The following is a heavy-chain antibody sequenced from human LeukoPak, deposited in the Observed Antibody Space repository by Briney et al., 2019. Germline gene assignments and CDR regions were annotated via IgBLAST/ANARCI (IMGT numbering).Heavy chain of an antibody. CDR1: GVSISSSEW. Sequence: PSGTLSLTCAVSGVSISSSEWWIWVRQPPGQGLEWIGEIHRDGRTRYNPSLKRRVTMSMDYSKNQFSLSVTSVTAADTAIYYCGKTDIYFNPIDYWGPGSLVTVSS. D-gene: IGHD3-9*01. V-gene: IGHV4-4*02. CDR2: IHRDGRT. J-gene: IGHJ4*02. CDR3: GKTDIYFNPIDY.